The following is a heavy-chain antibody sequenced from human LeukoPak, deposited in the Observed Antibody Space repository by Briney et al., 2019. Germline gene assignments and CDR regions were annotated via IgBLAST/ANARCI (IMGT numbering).Heavy chain of an antibody. CDR3: ARHISVWGSYRYIAPSFDY. J-gene: IGHJ4*02. CDR1: GYSFTSYW. D-gene: IGHD3-16*02. Sequence: GESLKISCKGSGYSFTSYWIGWVRQMPGKGLGWMGIIYPGDSDTRYSPSFQGQVTISADKSISTAYLQWSSLKASDTAMYYCARHISVWGSYRYIAPSFDYWGQGTLVTVSS. V-gene: IGHV5-51*01. CDR2: IYPGDSDT.